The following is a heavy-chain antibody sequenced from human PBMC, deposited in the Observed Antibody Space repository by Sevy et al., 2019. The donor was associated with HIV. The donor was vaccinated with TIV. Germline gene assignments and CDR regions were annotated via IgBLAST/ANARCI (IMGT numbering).Heavy chain of an antibody. CDR1: RYSFTAYY. CDR3: ARGGGNGWYYFDY. CDR2: INPNSGGSGGT. V-gene: IGHV1-2*02. J-gene: IGHJ4*02. Sequence: ASVKVSCKTSRYSFTAYYIHWVRQAPGQGLEWMGWINPNSGGSGGTNYAQKFQGRVTMTSDTSISTAYMELTRLRSEDTAVYYCARGGGNGWYYFDYWGQKTLVTVSS. D-gene: IGHD6-19*01.